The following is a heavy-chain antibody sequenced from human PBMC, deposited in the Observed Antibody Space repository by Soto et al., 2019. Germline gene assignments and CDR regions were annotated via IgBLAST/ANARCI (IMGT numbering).Heavy chain of an antibody. CDR3: AGTWELNLFSAFDP. CDR1: GYTFTSYG. CDR2: ISAYNGNT. V-gene: IGHV1-18*01. D-gene: IGHD1-26*01. J-gene: IGHJ5*02. Sequence: GASVKVSCKASGYTFTSYGISWVRQAPGQGLEWMGWISAYNGNTNYAQKLQGRVTMTTDTSTSTAYMELRSLRSDDTAVYYCAGTWELNLFSAFDPWGQGTLVTVSS.